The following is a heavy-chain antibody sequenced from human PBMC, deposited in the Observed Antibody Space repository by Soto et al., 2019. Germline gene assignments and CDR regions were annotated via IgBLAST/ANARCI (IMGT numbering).Heavy chain of an antibody. V-gene: IGHV3-23*01. J-gene: IGHJ4*02. CDR3: VKGAWLDY. CDR1: GFTFSSNW. CDR2: IRGNDGST. D-gene: IGHD3-16*01. Sequence: GGSLRLSCAASGFTFSSNWMSWVRQAPGKGLEWVSLIRGNDGSTHYADCVKGRFTISRDNSKNTLYLQMNSLRAEDTAVYFCVKGAWLDYWGQGTLVTVSS.